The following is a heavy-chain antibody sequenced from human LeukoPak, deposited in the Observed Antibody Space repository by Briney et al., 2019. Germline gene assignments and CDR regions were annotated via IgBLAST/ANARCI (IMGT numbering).Heavy chain of an antibody. CDR3: ARDNDFWSLDY. J-gene: IGHJ4*02. V-gene: IGHV3-74*01. Sequence: GGSLRLSCAASGFTFNNYWMRWVRQAPGKGLVRVSRIKGDVSYANYADSVRGRFTISRDNAKNTLYLQMNSLRVEDTAVYYCARDNDFWSLDYWGQGILVTVSS. CDR2: IKGDVSYA. D-gene: IGHD3-3*01. CDR1: GFTFNNYW.